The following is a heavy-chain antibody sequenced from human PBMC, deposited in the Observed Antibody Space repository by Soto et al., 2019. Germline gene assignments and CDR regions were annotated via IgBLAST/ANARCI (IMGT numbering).Heavy chain of an antibody. D-gene: IGHD6-25*01. CDR2: ISGSGGST. J-gene: IGHJ6*02. V-gene: IGHV3-23*01. Sequence: PGGSLRLSCAASGFTFSSYAMSWVRQAPGKGLEWVSAISGSGGSTYYADSVKGRFTISRDNSKNTLYLQMNSLRAEDTAVYYCAKDWYGSGYYYYYYGMDVWGQGTTVTVSS. CDR1: GFTFSSYA. CDR3: AKDWYGSGYYYYYYGMDV.